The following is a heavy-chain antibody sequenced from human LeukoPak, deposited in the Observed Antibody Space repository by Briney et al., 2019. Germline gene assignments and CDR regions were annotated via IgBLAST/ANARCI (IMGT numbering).Heavy chain of an antibody. CDR3: ARDKEEGATKFDS. CDR2: IKQDGSEK. D-gene: IGHD1-26*01. CDR1: GFTFSSYG. Sequence: PGGSLRLSCAASGFTFSSYGMHWVRQAPGKGLEWVANIKQDGSEKYYLDSVKGRFTISRDNARRSLYLQMTFLGTEDTAVYYCARDKEEGATKFDSWGQGTLVTVSS. J-gene: IGHJ5*01. V-gene: IGHV3-7*03.